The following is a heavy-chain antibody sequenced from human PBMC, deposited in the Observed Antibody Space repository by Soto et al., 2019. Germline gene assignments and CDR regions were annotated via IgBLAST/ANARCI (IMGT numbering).Heavy chain of an antibody. CDR3: ARDAAYSSSRGAFDI. J-gene: IGHJ3*02. Sequence: QVQLVQSGAEVKKPGASVMVSCKASGGTFSSYAISWVRQAPGQGLEWMGGIIPIFGTANDAQKFQGRVTITADESTSTDYMELSSLRSEDTAVYYCARDAAYSSSRGAFDIWGQGTMVTVSS. CDR1: GGTFSSYA. V-gene: IGHV1-69*01. CDR2: IIPIFGTA. D-gene: IGHD6-6*01.